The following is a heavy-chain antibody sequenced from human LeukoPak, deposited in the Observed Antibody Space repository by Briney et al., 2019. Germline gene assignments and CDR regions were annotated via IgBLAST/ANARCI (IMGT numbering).Heavy chain of an antibody. Sequence: GGSLRLSCAASGFTFSNYGMHWVRQAPGKGLEWVAFIRSDGSHKYYANSVKGRFTISRDNSKNTLYLQMNSLRAEDTAVYYCARGTYSSGWYLGRWLFDNWFDPWGQGTLVTVSS. V-gene: IGHV3-30*02. J-gene: IGHJ5*02. CDR1: GFTFSNYG. CDR2: IRSDGSHK. D-gene: IGHD6-19*01. CDR3: ARGTYSSGWYLGRWLFDNWFDP.